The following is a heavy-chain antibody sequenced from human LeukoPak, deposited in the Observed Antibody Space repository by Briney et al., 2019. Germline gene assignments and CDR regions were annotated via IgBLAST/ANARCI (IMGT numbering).Heavy chain of an antibody. J-gene: IGHJ5*02. CDR1: GFTFSSYW. Sequence: GGSLRLSCAASGFTFSSYWMSWVRQAPGKGLEWVANIKQDGSEKYYVDSVKGRFTISRDNAKNSLYLQMNSLRAEDTAVYYCARSRYYYGSGTYPNWFDPWGQGTLVTVSS. V-gene: IGHV3-7*03. D-gene: IGHD3-10*01. CDR3: ARSRYYYGSGTYPNWFDP. CDR2: IKQDGSEK.